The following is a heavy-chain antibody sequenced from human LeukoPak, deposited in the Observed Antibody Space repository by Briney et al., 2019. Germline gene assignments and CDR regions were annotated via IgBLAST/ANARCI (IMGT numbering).Heavy chain of an antibody. D-gene: IGHD4-17*01. Sequence: PGGSLRLSCAASGFTVSSNYMSWVRQAPGKGLEWVSVIYSGGSTYYADSVKGRFTISRDNSKNTLYLQMNSLRAEDTAVYYCAREARSWGDYVGVYYYYGMDVWGQGTTVTVSS. V-gene: IGHV3-53*01. CDR3: AREARSWGDYVGVYYYYGMDV. J-gene: IGHJ6*02. CDR1: GFTVSSNY. CDR2: IYSGGST.